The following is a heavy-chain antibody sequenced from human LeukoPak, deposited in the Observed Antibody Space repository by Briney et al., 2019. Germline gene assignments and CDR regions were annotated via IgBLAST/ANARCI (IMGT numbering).Heavy chain of an antibody. V-gene: IGHV4-39*01. J-gene: IGHJ5*02. D-gene: IGHD2-21*01. Sequence: SETLSLTCTVSGGSISSSSYYWGWIRQPPGKGLEWIGSIYYSGSTYYNPSLKSRVTISVDTSENQFSLKLSSVTAADTAVYYCARQRRVVVIAIPNNWFDPWGQGTLVTVSS. CDR3: ARQRRVVVIAIPNNWFDP. CDR2: IYYSGST. CDR1: GGSISSSSYY.